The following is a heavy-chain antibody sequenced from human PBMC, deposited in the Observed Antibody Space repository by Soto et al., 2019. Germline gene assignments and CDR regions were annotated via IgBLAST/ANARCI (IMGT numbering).Heavy chain of an antibody. CDR3: ARGNSSSSGEVDY. CDR1: VFTFSSYW. V-gene: IGHV3-7*03. J-gene: IGHJ4*02. Sequence: GGSLRLSCAASVFTFSSYWMSWVRQAPGKGLEWVANIKQDGSEKYYVDSVKGRFTISRDNAKNSLYLQMNSLRAEDTAVYYCARGNSSSSGEVDYWGQGTLVTVSS. CDR2: IKQDGSEK. D-gene: IGHD6-6*01.